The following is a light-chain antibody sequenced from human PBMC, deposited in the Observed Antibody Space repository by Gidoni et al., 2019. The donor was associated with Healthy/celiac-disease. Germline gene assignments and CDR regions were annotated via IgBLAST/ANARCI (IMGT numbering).Light chain of an antibody. J-gene: IGKJ1*01. Sequence: DLLMTQSPDSLAVSLGERATINCKSSQSVLYSSNNKNYLAWYQQKPGQPPKLLIYWASTRESGVPDRFSGSGSGTDFTLTISSLKAEDVAVYYCQKYYSTPRTFGQGTKVEIK. V-gene: IGKV4-1*01. CDR1: QSVLYSSNNKNY. CDR3: QKYYSTPRT. CDR2: WAS.